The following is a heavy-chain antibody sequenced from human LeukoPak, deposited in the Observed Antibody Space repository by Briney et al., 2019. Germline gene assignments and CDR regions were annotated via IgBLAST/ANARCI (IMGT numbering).Heavy chain of an antibody. CDR3: ARETYYYDSSGYYYRYYFDY. Sequence: PGGSLRLSCAASGFTFSSYEMNWGPQGPGKGLGGGSYISMRGSTIYYADSVKGRFTISRDNAKNSLYLQMNSLRAEDTAVYYCARETYYYDSSGYYYRYYFDYWGQGTLVTVSS. J-gene: IGHJ4*02. V-gene: IGHV3-48*03. CDR2: ISMRGSTI. D-gene: IGHD3-22*01. CDR1: GFTFSSYE.